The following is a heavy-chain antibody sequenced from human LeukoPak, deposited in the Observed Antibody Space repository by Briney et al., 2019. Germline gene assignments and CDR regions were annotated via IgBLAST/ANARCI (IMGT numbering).Heavy chain of an antibody. CDR1: GFTFSSYG. Sequence: GRFLRLSCAASGFTFSSYGMHWVRQAPGKGLEWVAVISYDGSNKYYADSVKGRFTISRDNSKNTLYLQMNSLRAEDTALYHCARVRQQLVLEGAYYMDVWGKGTTVTVSS. D-gene: IGHD6-13*01. CDR2: ISYDGSNK. CDR3: ARVRQQLVLEGAYYMDV. J-gene: IGHJ6*03. V-gene: IGHV3-30*03.